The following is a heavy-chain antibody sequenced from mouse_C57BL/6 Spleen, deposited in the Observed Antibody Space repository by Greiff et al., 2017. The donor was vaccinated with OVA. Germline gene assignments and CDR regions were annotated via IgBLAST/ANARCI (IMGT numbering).Heavy chain of an antibody. J-gene: IGHJ4*01. CDR1: GFTFSSYT. Sequence: EVKLMESGGGLVKPGGSLKLSCAASGFTFSSYTMSWVRQTPEKRLAWVATISGGGGNTYYPDSVKGRFTISRDNAKNTLYLQMSSLRSEDTALYYCARQDYYYAMDYWGQGTSVTVSS. CDR3: ARQDYYYAMDY. CDR2: ISGGGGNT. V-gene: IGHV5-9*01.